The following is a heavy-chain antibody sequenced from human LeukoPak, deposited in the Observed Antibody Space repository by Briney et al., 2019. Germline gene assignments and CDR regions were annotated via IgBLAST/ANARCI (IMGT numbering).Heavy chain of an antibody. CDR2: ISGSGGST. Sequence: GGSLRLSCAASGFTFSSYAMSWVRQAPGKGLEWVSAISGSGGSTYYADSVKGRFTISRDNSKNTLYLQMNSLRAEDTAVYYCAKEGYSSYVYYYYYMDVWGKGTTVTVSS. J-gene: IGHJ6*03. CDR3: AKEGYSSYVYYYYYMDV. V-gene: IGHV3-23*01. D-gene: IGHD6-6*01. CDR1: GFTFSSYA.